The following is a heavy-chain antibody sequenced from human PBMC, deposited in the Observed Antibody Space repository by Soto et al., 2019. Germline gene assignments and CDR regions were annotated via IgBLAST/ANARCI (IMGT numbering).Heavy chain of an antibody. D-gene: IGHD3-10*01. CDR3: ARDHGGQHYYYYYMDV. J-gene: IGHJ6*03. CDR2: INAGNGNT. CDR1: GYTFTSYA. V-gene: IGHV1-3*01. Sequence: ASVKVSCKASGYTFTSYAMHWVRQAPGQRLEWMGWINAGNGNTKYSQKFQGRVTITRDTSASTAYMELSSLRSEDTAVYYCARDHGGQHYYYYYMDVWGKGTTVTVSS.